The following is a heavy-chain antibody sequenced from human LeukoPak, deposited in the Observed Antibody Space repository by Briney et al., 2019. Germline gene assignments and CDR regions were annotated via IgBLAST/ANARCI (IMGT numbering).Heavy chain of an antibody. V-gene: IGHV4-4*07. CDR3: ARDSADILTGYFEN. D-gene: IGHD3-9*01. CDR2: IYTSGST. CDR1: GGSIGTYY. Sequence: SETLSLTCTVSGGSIGTYYWSWIRQPAGKGLEWIGRIYTSGSTNYNPPLKSRVTMSVDKSKNQFSLKLNSVTAADTGVYYCARDSADILTGYFENWGQGTLVTVSS. J-gene: IGHJ4*02.